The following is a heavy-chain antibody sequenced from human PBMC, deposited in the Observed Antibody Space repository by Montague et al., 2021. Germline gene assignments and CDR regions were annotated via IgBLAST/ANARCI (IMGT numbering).Heavy chain of an antibody. D-gene: IGHD1-1*01. CDR1: GGSISNYF. CDR3: ARDTTTDGFDI. J-gene: IGHJ3*02. CDR2: ISYSERT. Sequence: SETLSLTCTVSGGSISNYFWTWIRQHPGKGLEWIGFISYSERTNFNPSLKSRVTISLDTSKSQFSLNLSSVTAADTAVYYCARDTTTDGFDIWGQGTMVTVSS. V-gene: IGHV4-59*13.